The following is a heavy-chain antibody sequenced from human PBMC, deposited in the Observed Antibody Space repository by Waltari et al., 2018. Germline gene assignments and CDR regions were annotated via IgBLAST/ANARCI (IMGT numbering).Heavy chain of an antibody. CDR3: ARDGEGGYCSSTSCYGDFDY. CDR1: GYTFTSYG. V-gene: IGHV1-18*01. D-gene: IGHD2-2*01. J-gene: IGHJ4*02. Sequence: QVQLVQSGAEVKKPGASVKVSCKASGYTFTSYGISWVRQAPGQGLEWMGWISAYNGNTNYAQKLQGRGTMTTDTSTSTAYMELRSLRSDDTAVYYCARDGEGGYCSSTSCYGDFDYWGQGTLVTVSS. CDR2: ISAYNGNT.